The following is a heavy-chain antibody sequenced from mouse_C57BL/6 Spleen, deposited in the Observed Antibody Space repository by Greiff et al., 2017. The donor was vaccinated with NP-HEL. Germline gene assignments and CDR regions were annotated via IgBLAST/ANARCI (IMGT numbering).Heavy chain of an antibody. CDR3: ARWTTVEISPFGY. J-gene: IGHJ2*01. D-gene: IGHD1-1*01. CDR1: GYAFSSSW. V-gene: IGHV1-82*01. Sequence: QVQLQQSGPELVKPGASVKISCKASGYAFSSSWMNWVKQRPGKGLEWIGRIYPGDGDTNYNGKFKGKATLTADKSSSTAYMQLSSLTSEDSAVYFCARWTTVEISPFGYGGKDTTLTVSS. CDR2: IYPGDGDT.